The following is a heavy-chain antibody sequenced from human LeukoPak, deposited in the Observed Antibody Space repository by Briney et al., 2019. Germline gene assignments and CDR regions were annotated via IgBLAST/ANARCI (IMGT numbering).Heavy chain of an antibody. CDR1: GYTFTGYY. J-gene: IGHJ4*02. Sequence: ASVKVSCKASGYTFTGYYMHWVRQAPGQGLEWMGWINPNSGGTNYAQKIQGRVTMTTDTSTSKAYMELRSLRSDDTAVYYCARFTPRLSREKFDYWGQGTLVTVSS. CDR2: INPNSGGT. V-gene: IGHV1-2*02. CDR3: ARFTPRLSREKFDY. D-gene: IGHD2-15*01.